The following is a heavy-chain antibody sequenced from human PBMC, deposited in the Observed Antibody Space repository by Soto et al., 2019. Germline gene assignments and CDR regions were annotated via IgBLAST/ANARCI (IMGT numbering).Heavy chain of an antibody. J-gene: IGHJ4*02. CDR2: ISYDGSNK. CDR1: GFTFSSYG. CDR3: AKGPLGLSCSGGSSYSIFFY. D-gene: IGHD2-15*01. V-gene: IGHV3-30*18. Sequence: GGSLRLSCAASGFTFSSYGMHWVRQAPGKGLEWVAVISYDGSNKYYADSVKGRFTISRDNSKNTLYLQMNSLRAEDTAVYYCAKGPLGLSCSGGSSYSIFFYWGQRPLVIVSS.